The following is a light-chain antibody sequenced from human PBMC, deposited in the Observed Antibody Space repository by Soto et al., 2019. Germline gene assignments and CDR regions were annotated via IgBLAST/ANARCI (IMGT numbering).Light chain of an antibody. V-gene: IGKV4-1*01. J-gene: IGKJ3*01. Sequence: IVMTQSPNSLAVSLGERASINCKSSPSLLSSSNNKNYLAWFQQKPGQAPKLLISSASTRYSGVHDRFSGSGSGTDCTLTICGRQAEDVAVYYCQQYDGRHFTFRPGTKLEIQ. CDR2: SAS. CDR1: PSLLSSSNNKNY. CDR3: QQYDGRHFT.